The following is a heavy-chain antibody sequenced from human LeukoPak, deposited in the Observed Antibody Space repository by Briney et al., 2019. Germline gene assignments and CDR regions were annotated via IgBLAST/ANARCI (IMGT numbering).Heavy chain of an antibody. Sequence: ASVKVSCKASGYTFTSYGISWVRQAPGQGLEWMGWISAYNGNTNYAQKLQGRVTMTTDTSTSTAYMELRSLRSDDTAVYYCARGTIYYYGSGSYYKRYNWFDPWGQGTLATVSS. CDR2: ISAYNGNT. D-gene: IGHD3-10*01. CDR1: GYTFTSYG. V-gene: IGHV1-18*04. CDR3: ARGTIYYYGSGSYYKRYNWFDP. J-gene: IGHJ5*02.